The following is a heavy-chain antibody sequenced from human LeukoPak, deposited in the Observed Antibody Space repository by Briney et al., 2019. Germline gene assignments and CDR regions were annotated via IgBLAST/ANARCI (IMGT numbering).Heavy chain of an antibody. Sequence: SETLSLTCAVYGGSFSGYYWSWIRQPPGKGLEWIGEINHSGSTNYNPSLKSRVTISVDTSKNQFSLKLSSVTAADTAVYHCARPVPRGYYDAFDIWGQGTMVTVSS. CDR2: INHSGST. CDR3: ARPVPRGYYDAFDI. V-gene: IGHV4-34*01. CDR1: GGSFSGYY. D-gene: IGHD3-22*01. J-gene: IGHJ3*02.